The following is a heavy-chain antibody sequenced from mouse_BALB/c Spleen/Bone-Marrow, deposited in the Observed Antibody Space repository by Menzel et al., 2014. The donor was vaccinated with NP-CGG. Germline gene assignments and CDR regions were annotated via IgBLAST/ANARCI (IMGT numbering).Heavy chain of an antibody. CDR3: ANYRYGWYFDV. CDR2: IDPANGNT. D-gene: IGHD2-14*01. V-gene: IGHV14-3*02. Sequence: EVQLQQSGAELVKPGASVKLSCTASGFNIKDTYMHWVKQRPEQGLEWIERIDPANGNTKYDPKFQGKATITADTSSNTAYLQLGSLTSEDTAVYYCANYRYGWYFDVWGAGTTVTVSS. CDR1: GFNIKDTY. J-gene: IGHJ1*01.